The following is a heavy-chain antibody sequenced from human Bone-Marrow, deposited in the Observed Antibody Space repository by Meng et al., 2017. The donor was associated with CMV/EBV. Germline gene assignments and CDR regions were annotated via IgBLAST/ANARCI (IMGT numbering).Heavy chain of an antibody. Sequence: SETLSLTCAVYGGTFSGYYWSWIRQPPGKGLEWIGEINHSGSTNYNPSIKSRVTISVDTSKKQFSLKLSSVTAADTAVYYCAGIVVVEGAFEIWGQGTMVTVSS. D-gene: IGHD3-22*01. CDR2: INHSGST. V-gene: IGHV4-34*08. CDR1: GGTFSGYY. CDR3: AGIVVVEGAFEI. J-gene: IGHJ3*02.